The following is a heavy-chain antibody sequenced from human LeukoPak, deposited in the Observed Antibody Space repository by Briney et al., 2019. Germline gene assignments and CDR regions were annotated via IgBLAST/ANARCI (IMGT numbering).Heavy chain of an antibody. CDR3: ARETEYYYDSSGYYPLDY. CDR2: MNPNSGNT. J-gene: IGHJ4*02. CDR1: GYTFTSYD. D-gene: IGHD3-22*01. Sequence: ASVKVSRKASGYTFTSYDINWVRQATGQGLEWMGWMNPNSGNTGYAQKFQGRVTITTDESTSTAYMELSSLRSEDTAVYYCARETEYYYDSSGYYPLDYWGQGTLVTVSS. V-gene: IGHV1-8*01.